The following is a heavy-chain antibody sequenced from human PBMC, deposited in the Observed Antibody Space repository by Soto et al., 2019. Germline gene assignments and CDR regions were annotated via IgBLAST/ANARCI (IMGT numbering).Heavy chain of an antibody. J-gene: IGHJ3*02. CDR3: VRSQTTLRILEWRRNAFDI. CDR1: GYSFTGYS. D-gene: IGHD3-3*01. Sequence: GASVKVSCKASGYSFTGYSMHWVRQAPGQRLEWMGWINADNGNTKYSQKFQGRVTITRDTSASTAYMELSSLRSEDTAVYYCVRSQTTLRILEWRRNAFDIWGQGTMVTVSS. CDR2: INADNGNT. V-gene: IGHV1-3*01.